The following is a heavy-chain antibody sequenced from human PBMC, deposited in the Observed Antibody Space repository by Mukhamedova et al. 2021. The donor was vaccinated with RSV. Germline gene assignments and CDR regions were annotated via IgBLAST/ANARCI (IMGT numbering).Heavy chain of an antibody. CDR3: ATRRQGGFDH. CDR2: SGGSS. Sequence: SGGSSYYGDSLKGRFTVSRDNSKNMLVLQMNSLRAEDTAIYYCATRRQGGFDHWGQWTLVTVSS. J-gene: IGHJ4*02. D-gene: IGHD1-26*01. V-gene: IGHV3-23*01.